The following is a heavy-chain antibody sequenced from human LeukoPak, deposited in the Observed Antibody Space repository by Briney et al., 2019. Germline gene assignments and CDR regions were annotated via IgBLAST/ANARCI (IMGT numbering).Heavy chain of an antibody. CDR1: GFSVSRSY. Sequence: GGSLRLSCAASGFSVSRSYMNWVRQAPGRGLEWVSVIYSSGSAFYADSVKDRFITSRDNSKNTLFLQMNRLTGEDTAVYYCSRDTHDDFWSGFSETWGQGTLVTVSS. CDR3: SRDTHDDFWSGFSET. D-gene: IGHD3-3*01. J-gene: IGHJ5*02. V-gene: IGHV3-66*01. CDR2: IYSSGSA.